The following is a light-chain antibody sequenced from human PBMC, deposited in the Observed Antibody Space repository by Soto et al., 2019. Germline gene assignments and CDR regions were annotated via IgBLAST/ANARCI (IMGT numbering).Light chain of an antibody. Sequence: QSALNQPASVSRSPGQSVTITCTETSSDVENYKLVSWYQQHPGKAPKLIIYEVTKRPSGVSNRFSGSKSANTASLTISGLQPEDEADYYCCSSVGSYVFGTGTKVTVL. V-gene: IGLV2-23*02. J-gene: IGLJ1*01. CDR2: EVT. CDR3: CSSVGSYV. CDR1: SSDVENYKL.